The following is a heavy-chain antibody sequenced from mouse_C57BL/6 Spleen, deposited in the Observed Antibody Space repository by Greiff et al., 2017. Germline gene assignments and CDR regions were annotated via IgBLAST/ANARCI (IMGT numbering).Heavy chain of an antibody. Sequence: QVQLQQPGAELVKPGASVKLSCKASGYTFTSYWMHWVKQRPGQGLEWIGMIHPNSGSTNYNEKFKSKATLTVDNSSSTAYMQLSSLTSEDSAVYYCARERENDYDEGYYYAMDYWGQGTSVTVSS. J-gene: IGHJ4*01. CDR1: GYTFTSYW. V-gene: IGHV1-64*01. D-gene: IGHD2-4*01. CDR2: IHPNSGST. CDR3: ARERENDYDEGYYYAMDY.